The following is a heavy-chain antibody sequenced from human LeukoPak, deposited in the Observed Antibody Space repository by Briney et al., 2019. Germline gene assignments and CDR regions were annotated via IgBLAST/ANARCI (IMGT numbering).Heavy chain of an antibody. CDR3: AKGVQYYYDSSVYFDY. D-gene: IGHD3-22*01. Sequence: PGGSLRLSCAASGFTFSSYAMSWVRQAPGKGLEWVSAISGSGGSTYYADSVKGRFTISRDNSKNTLYLQMNSLRAEDTAVYYCAKGVQYYYDSSVYFDYWGQGTLVTVSS. CDR2: ISGSGGST. J-gene: IGHJ4*02. V-gene: IGHV3-23*01. CDR1: GFTFSSYA.